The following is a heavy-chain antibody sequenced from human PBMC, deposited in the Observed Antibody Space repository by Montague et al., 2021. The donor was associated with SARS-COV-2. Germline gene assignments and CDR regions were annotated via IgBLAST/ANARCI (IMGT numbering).Heavy chain of an antibody. CDR2: IYYSGST. Sequence: SETLSLTCTVSGGSISSSSYYWGWIRQPPGKGLEWIGSIYYSGSTYYNPSLKSRVTISVDTSKNQFSLKLSSVTAADTAVYYCARLKAPYCSSTSCYSASWFDPWGQGTLVTVS. V-gene: IGHV4-39*01. D-gene: IGHD2-2*01. J-gene: IGHJ5*02. CDR3: ARLKAPYCSSTSCYSASWFDP. CDR1: GGSISSSSYY.